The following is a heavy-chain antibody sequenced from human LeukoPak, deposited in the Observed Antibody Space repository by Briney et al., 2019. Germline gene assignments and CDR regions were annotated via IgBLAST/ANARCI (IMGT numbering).Heavy chain of an antibody. CDR3: TSAGSYWVDS. J-gene: IGHJ4*02. CDR1: GGSISSSSYY. D-gene: IGHD3-10*01. CDR2: TYYRGST. V-gene: IGHV4-39*01. Sequence: SETLSLTCTVSGGSISSSSYYWGWIRQPPGKGLEWIGSTYYRGSTYYNPSLESRVSISVDTSKNQFSLKLSSVIAADVAVYYCTSAGSYWVDSWGQGTLVTVSS.